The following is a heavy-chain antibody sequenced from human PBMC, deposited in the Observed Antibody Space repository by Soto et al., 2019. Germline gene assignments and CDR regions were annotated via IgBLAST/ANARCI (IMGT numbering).Heavy chain of an antibody. CDR2: IYSGGST. D-gene: IGHD3-10*01. J-gene: IGHJ6*03. V-gene: IGHV3-53*04. CDR1: GFTVSSNY. Sequence: EVQLVESGGGLVQPGGSLRLSCAASGFTVSSNYMSWVRQAPGKGLEWVSVIYSGGSTYYADSVKGRFTISRHNSKNTLYLQMNSLRAEDTAVYYCATLGVGEPSHYYYYMYVWGKGTTVTVSS. CDR3: ATLGVGEPSHYYYYMYV.